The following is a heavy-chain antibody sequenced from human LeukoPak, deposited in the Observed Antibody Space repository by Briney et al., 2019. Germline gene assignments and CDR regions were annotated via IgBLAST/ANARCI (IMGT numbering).Heavy chain of an antibody. V-gene: IGHV4-59*02. Sequence: SETLSLTCTVSGGSVSSSYWSWIRQPPGKGLEWIGHIYYSGTTSGSTNYNPSLKSRVTISIDTAKNQFSLQVRSVTAADTAVYYCARGSGRYYYYGVDVWGQGTTVAVSS. J-gene: IGHJ6*02. CDR1: GGSVSSSY. D-gene: IGHD7-27*01. CDR2: IYYSGTTSGST. CDR3: ARGSGRYYYYGVDV.